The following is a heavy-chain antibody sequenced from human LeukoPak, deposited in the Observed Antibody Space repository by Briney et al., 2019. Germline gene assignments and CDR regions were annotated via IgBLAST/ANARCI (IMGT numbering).Heavy chain of an antibody. CDR1: GGSISSYH. J-gene: IGHJ6*03. Sequence: WETLSLTCIVSGGSISSYHWSWIRQPPGKGLEWIGYIYYSGSTNYNPSLKSRVTISVDTSKNQFSLKLSFVTAADTAVYYCARVVAAAGTNYYYMDVWGKGTTVTVSS. CDR2: IYYSGST. V-gene: IGHV4-59*01. D-gene: IGHD6-13*01. CDR3: ARVVAAAGTNYYYMDV.